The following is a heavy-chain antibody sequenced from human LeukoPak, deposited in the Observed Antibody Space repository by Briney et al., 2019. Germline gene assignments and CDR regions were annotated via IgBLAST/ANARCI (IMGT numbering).Heavy chain of an antibody. D-gene: IGHD2-8*01. CDR1: GLTFSNAW. CDR3: TKVGVYYYDA. Sequence: GGSLGLSCTASGLTFSNAWMTWVRQVPGKGLEWVGRIRSMSAGGTVDYAAPVQGRFTISRDDSKNTVYLHMNSLRTEDTAIYYCTKVGVYYYDAWGQGTLVTVSS. J-gene: IGHJ4*02. V-gene: IGHV3-15*01. CDR2: IRSMSAGGTV.